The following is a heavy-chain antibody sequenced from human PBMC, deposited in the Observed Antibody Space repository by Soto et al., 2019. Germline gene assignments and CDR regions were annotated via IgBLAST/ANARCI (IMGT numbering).Heavy chain of an antibody. CDR3: AKDRRAGGNSAFYFDF. Sequence: PGGSVRLSCAASGFTFISYSMNWVRQAPGEGLEWVSLISATGGGTYYADSVKGRFTVSRDNSHNTLYLQVHSLTAEDTAVYYCAKDRRAGGNSAFYFDFWGQGAQVTVSS. CDR1: GFTFISYS. CDR2: ISATGGGT. D-gene: IGHD3-16*01. J-gene: IGHJ4*02. V-gene: IGHV3-23*01.